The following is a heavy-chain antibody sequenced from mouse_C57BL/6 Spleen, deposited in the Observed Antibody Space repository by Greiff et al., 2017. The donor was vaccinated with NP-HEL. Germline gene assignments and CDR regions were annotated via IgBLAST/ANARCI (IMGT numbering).Heavy chain of an antibody. CDR2: IDPNSSGT. CDR1: GYTFTSYW. CDR3: ARSALKGTVVATSPGWYFDV. Sequence: QVQLKQPGAELVKPGASVKLSCKASGYTFTSYWMHWVKQRPGRGLEWIGRIDPNSSGTKYNEKFKSKATLTVDKPSSTAYMQLSSLTSEDSAVYYCARSALKGTVVATSPGWYFDVWGTGTTVTVSS. D-gene: IGHD1-1*01. J-gene: IGHJ1*03. V-gene: IGHV1-72*01.